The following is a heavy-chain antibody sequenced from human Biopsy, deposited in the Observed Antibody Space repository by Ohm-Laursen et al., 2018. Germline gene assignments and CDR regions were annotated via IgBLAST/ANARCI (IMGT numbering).Heavy chain of an antibody. V-gene: IGHV3-21*01. J-gene: IGHJ6*02. CDR1: GFPFTGFS. CDR2: ISETSSHI. D-gene: IGHD6-6*01. Sequence: SLRLSCTASGFPFTGFSMDWVRQAPGKGLEWISYISETSSHIYGADSVRGRFTVARDIAKNSLYLQLNSLRVEDTAVYYCARDSSRRAREGGMDVWGQGTTVTVSS. CDR3: ARDSSRRAREGGMDV.